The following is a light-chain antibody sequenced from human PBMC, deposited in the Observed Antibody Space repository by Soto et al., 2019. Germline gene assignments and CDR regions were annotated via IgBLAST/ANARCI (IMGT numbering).Light chain of an antibody. Sequence: EIVLTQSPGTLSLSPGERATLSCRASQSVSSNYLAWYQQKPGQAPRLLIYGASRRATGIPDRFSGSGSGTDFTLTSNRLEPEDFALFYCQQYVTSPVTFGQGTKVEIK. CDR1: QSVSSNY. CDR3: QQYVTSPVT. J-gene: IGKJ1*01. CDR2: GAS. V-gene: IGKV3-20*01.